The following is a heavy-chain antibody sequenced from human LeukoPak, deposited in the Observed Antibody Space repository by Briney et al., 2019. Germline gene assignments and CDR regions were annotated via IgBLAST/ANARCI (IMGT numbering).Heavy chain of an antibody. CDR1: GFTFSSYS. CDR3: ANDPYCGGDCYYDY. J-gene: IGHJ4*02. V-gene: IGHV3-21*04. CDR2: ISSSSSYI. D-gene: IGHD2-21*02. Sequence: GGRLRLSCAASGFTFSSYSMNWVRQAPGKGLEWVSSISSSSSYIYYADSVKGRFTISRDNAKNSLYLQMNSLRVEDTAVYYCANDPYCGGDCYYDYWGQGTLVTVSS.